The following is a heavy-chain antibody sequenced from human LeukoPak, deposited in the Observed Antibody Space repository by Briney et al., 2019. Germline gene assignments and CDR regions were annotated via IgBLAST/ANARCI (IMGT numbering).Heavy chain of an antibody. D-gene: IGHD6-19*01. Sequence: PGGSLRLSCAASGFAFSSYWMSWVRQAPGRGLEWVATIKHDGSEKYYVDSVKGRFTFSRDNAKNSLYLQMNSLRAEDTAVYYCARLLYSSAWDWGQGTLVTVSS. J-gene: IGHJ4*02. CDR2: IKHDGSEK. CDR3: ARLLYSSAWD. CDR1: GFAFSSYW. V-gene: IGHV3-7*04.